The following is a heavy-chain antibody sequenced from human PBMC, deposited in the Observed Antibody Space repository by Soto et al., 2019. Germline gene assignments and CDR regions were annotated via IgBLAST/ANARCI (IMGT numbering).Heavy chain of an antibody. CDR1: GGSISSGGTGSY. CDR3: ASGHDAYKVRY. V-gene: IGHV4-31*01. D-gene: IGHD1-1*01. J-gene: IGHJ4*02. Sequence: QVQLQESGPGLVKPSQTLSLTCTVSGGSISSGGTGSYWTWIRQLPGKGLAWIGYLYYTGNTYYTPSLKSLPTISIDTSENHFSLKLTSVTAADTAVYFCASGHDAYKVRYWGQGTLVTVSS. CDR2: LYYTGNT.